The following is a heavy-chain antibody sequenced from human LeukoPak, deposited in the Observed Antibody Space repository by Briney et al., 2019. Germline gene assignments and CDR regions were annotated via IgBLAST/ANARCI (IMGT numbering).Heavy chain of an antibody. CDR2: IYTSGST. V-gene: IGHV4-4*07. CDR3: TRDTGTTGEVKFDP. CDR1: GNSFGDYY. Sequence: PSETLSLTCTVSGNSFGDYYWSWIRQPAGKGLEWVGRIYTSGSTTYNPSLKSRVTMSVDTSKSQFSLNLMSVTAADTAVYYCTRDTGTTGEVKFDPWGQGTLVTVSS. J-gene: IGHJ5*02. D-gene: IGHD4-17*01.